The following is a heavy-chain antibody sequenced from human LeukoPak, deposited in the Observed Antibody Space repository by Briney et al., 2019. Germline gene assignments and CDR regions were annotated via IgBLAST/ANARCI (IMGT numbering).Heavy chain of an antibody. Sequence: GGSLRLSCAASGFTFSDYYMSWIRQAPGKGLEWVSYISSSGSTIYYADSVKGRFTISRDNAKNSLYLQMNSLRAEDTAVYYCASQGARRYFDWLPIDYWGQGTLVTVSS. CDR2: ISSSGSTI. V-gene: IGHV3-11*04. CDR3: ASQGARRYFDWLPIDY. CDR1: GFTFSDYY. J-gene: IGHJ4*02. D-gene: IGHD3-9*01.